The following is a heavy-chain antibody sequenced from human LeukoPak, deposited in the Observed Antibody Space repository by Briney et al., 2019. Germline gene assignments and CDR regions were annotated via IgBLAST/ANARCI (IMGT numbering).Heavy chain of an antibody. V-gene: IGHV1-46*01. J-gene: IGHJ4*02. CDR3: TKDGYNNSDY. Sequence: GASVKVSCKASGYTFTSYYMHWVRQAPGQGLGWMGIINPSGGSTSYAQKFQGRVTMTRDTSTSTVYMELSSLRPEDTAVYYCTKDGYNNSDYWGQGTLVTVSS. D-gene: IGHD5-12*01. CDR2: INPSGGST. CDR1: GYTFTSYY.